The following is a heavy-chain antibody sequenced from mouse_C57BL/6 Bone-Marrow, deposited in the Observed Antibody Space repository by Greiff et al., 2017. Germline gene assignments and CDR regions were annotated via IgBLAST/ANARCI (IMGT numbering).Heavy chain of an antibody. D-gene: IGHD2-4*01. V-gene: IGHV1-22*01. CDR2: INPNNGGT. CDR3: ARFDYGTNYYAMDY. J-gene: IGHJ4*01. Sequence: VQLQQSGPELVKPGASVQMSCKASGYTFTDYNLHWVKQSHGKSLEWIGYINPNNGGTSYNQKFKGKATLTVNKSSSTAYMELRSLTSEDSAVYYCARFDYGTNYYAMDYWGQGTSVTVSS. CDR1: GYTFTDYN.